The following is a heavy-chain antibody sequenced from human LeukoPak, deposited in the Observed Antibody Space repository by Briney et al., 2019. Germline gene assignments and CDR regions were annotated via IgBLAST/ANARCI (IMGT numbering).Heavy chain of an antibody. Sequence: PSETLSLTCTVSGGSISSYYWGWIRQPPGKGLEWIGFIYYSGSTNYNPSLKSRVTISVHTSKNQFSLKLSSVTAADTAVYYCARTTEGGYSYGSFYYYYMDVWGKGATVTISS. D-gene: IGHD5-18*01. J-gene: IGHJ6*03. CDR2: IYYSGST. CDR1: GGSISSYY. CDR3: ARTTEGGYSYGSFYYYYMDV. V-gene: IGHV4-59*01.